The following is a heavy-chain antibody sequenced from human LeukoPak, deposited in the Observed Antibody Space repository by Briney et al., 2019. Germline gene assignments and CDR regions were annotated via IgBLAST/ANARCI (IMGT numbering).Heavy chain of an antibody. D-gene: IGHD3-3*01. CDR3: ARGNYDFWSGYSNDY. CDR1: GGSISSGSYY. CDR2: IYTSGST. V-gene: IGHV4-61*02. J-gene: IGHJ4*02. Sequence: SETLSLTCTVSGGSISSGSYYWSWIRQPAGKGLEWIGRIYTSGSTNYNPSLKSRVTISVDTSKNQFSLKLSSVTAADTAVYYCARGNYDFWSGYSNDYWGQGTLVTASS.